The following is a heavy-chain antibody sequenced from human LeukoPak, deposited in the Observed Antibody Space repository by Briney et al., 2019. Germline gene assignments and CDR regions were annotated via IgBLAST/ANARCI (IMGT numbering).Heavy chain of an antibody. CDR3: ARGHGDYGYYYYGMDV. J-gene: IGHJ6*02. CDR2: IHPSGST. D-gene: IGHD4-17*01. Sequence: PSETLCLTCTVSGDSISSYYWSWVRQPAGRGLEWIGRIHPSGSTNYNPSLKSRVTLSVDTSKNQFSLKLSSVTAADTAVYYCARGHGDYGYYYYGMDVWGQGTTVTVSS. CDR1: GDSISSYY. V-gene: IGHV4-4*07.